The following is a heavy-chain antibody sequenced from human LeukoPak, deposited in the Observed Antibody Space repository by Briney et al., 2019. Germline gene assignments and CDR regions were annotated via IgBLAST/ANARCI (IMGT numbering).Heavy chain of an antibody. CDR2: INPNSGGT. CDR3: ASDPWGAGYSDCMDV. D-gene: IGHD3-16*01. V-gene: IGHV1-2*02. CDR1: GYTFTGYY. Sequence: ASVKVSCKASGYTFTGYYMHWVRQAPGQGLEWMGWINPNSGGTKYAQKFQGRVTMTRDTSTSTAYMELSRLRSDDTAVYYCASDPWGAGYSDCMDVWGKGTTVTVSS. J-gene: IGHJ6*03.